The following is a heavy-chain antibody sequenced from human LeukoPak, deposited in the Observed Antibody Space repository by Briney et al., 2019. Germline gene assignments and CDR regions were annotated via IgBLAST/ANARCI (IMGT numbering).Heavy chain of an antibody. CDR2: MNPNSGNT. CDR3: ARSRQTRITIFGVVTRYYMDV. Sequence: ASVKVSCKASGYTFTSYDINWVRQATGQGLEWMGWMNPNSGNTGYAQRSQGRVTMTRNTSISTAYMELSSLRSEDTAVYYCARSRQTRITIFGVVTRYYMDVWGKGTTVTVSS. D-gene: IGHD3-3*01. V-gene: IGHV1-8*01. J-gene: IGHJ6*03. CDR1: GYTFTSYD.